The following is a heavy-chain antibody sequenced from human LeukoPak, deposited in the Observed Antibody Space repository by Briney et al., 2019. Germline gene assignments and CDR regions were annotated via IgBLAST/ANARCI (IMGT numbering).Heavy chain of an antibody. Sequence: ASVKVSCKASDYTFTSYGITWVRQAPGQGLEWMGWISAYNGYTNYAQKLQGRVTMTTDTSTSTAYMELRSLRSEDTAVYYCARSGTGDERIGVDYWGQGTLVTVSS. CDR1: DYTFTSYG. D-gene: IGHD3-10*01. CDR3: ARSGTGDERIGVDY. CDR2: ISAYNGYT. V-gene: IGHV1-18*01. J-gene: IGHJ4*02.